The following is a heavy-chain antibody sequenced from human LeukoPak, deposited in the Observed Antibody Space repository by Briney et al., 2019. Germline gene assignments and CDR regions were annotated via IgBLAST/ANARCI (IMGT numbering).Heavy chain of an antibody. CDR3: ARHPDSSPSVEFDY. J-gene: IGHJ4*02. CDR2: IYPGDYET. Sequence: GESLKISCKGSGYSFTRYWIGWVRQMPGKGLEWMGIIYPGDYETRYSPSFQGQVTISADKSISTAYLQWSSLKASDTAMYYCARHPDSSPSVEFDYWGQGTLVTVSS. D-gene: IGHD6-13*01. V-gene: IGHV5-51*01. CDR1: GYSFTRYW.